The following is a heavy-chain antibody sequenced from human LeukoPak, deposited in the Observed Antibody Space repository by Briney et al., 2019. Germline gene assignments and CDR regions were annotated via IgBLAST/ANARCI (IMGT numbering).Heavy chain of an antibody. CDR3: SRGLDSRKLGY. CDR1: GASFSSGDQY. J-gene: IGHJ4*02. Sequence: PSETLSLTCTVSGASFSSGDQYWNWIRQSPGKGLEWIGSIHPSGTLYNNPSLESRVTMSMDTSKNQFSLNLNSVTAADTAVYFCSRGLDSRKLGYWGQGTLVIVSS. CDR2: IHPSGTL. V-gene: IGHV4-31*03. D-gene: IGHD3-22*01.